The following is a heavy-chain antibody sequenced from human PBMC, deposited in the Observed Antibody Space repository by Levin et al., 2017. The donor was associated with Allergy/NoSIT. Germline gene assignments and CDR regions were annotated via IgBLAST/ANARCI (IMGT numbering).Heavy chain of an antibody. CDR1: GFTFSSSW. CDR2: VNGDGRMT. J-gene: IGHJ4*02. CDR3: ANEVPGY. Sequence: GESLKISCAASGFTFSSSWMHWVRQVPGEGLVWLSRVNGDGRMTNYADSVKGRFTISRDNAKNTLYLQMSSLEAEDTAVYYCANEVPGYWGQGTLVTVSS. V-gene: IGHV3-74*01.